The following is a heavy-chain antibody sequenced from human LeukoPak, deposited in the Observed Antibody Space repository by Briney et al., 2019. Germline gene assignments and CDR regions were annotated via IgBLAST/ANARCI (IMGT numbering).Heavy chain of an antibody. J-gene: IGHJ5*02. CDR2: IYTSGST. CDR1: GDSISSYY. Sequence: SETLSLTCTVSGDSISSYYWSWIRQPAGKGLEWIGRIYTSGSTNYNPSLKSRVTMSVDASKNQFSLKLSSVTAADTAVYYCARESPIKDWFDPWGQGTLVTVSS. D-gene: IGHD5-24*01. V-gene: IGHV4-4*07. CDR3: ARESPIKDWFDP.